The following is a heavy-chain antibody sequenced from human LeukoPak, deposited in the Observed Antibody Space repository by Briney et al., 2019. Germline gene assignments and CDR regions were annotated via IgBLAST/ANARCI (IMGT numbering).Heavy chain of an antibody. D-gene: IGHD5-12*01. V-gene: IGHV3-74*01. CDR1: GFTISNYW. CDR2: INSDGSTT. Sequence: GGSLRLSCAASGFTISNYWMHWVRQAPGKGLIWVSRINSDGSTTTYADSVKGRFTISRDNAENTLYLQMDSLRAEDTAIYYCAKIPSATENFDYWGQGTLVMVSS. J-gene: IGHJ4*02. CDR3: AKIPSATENFDY.